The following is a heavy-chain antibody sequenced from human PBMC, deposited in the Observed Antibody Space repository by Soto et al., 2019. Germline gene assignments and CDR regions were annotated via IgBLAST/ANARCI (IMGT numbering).Heavy chain of an antibody. CDR2: ISGSGGST. CDR1: GFTFSSYA. D-gene: IGHD6-19*01. CDR3: ASSGWYRVISGSYLKPSRYYYGMDV. V-gene: IGHV3-23*01. J-gene: IGHJ6*02. Sequence: EVQLLESGGGLVQPGGSLRLSCAASGFTFSSYAMSWVRQAPGKGLEWVSAISGSGGSTYYADAVKGRFTISRDNSKNPLYLQMNSLRAEDTAVYYCASSGWYRVISGSYLKPSRYYYGMDVWGQGTTVTVSS.